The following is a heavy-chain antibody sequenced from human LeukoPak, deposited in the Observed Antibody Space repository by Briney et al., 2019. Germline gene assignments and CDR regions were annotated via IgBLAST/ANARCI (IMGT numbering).Heavy chain of an antibody. CDR3: AKCLTLPYGDPTYYYYYGMDV. CDR1: GFTFSSYA. V-gene: IGHV3-23*01. D-gene: IGHD4-17*01. CDR2: ISGSGGST. Sequence: GGSLRLSCAASGFTFSSYAMSWVRQAPGKGLEWVSAISGSGGSTYYADSVKGRFTISRDNSKNTLYLQMNSLGAEDTAVYYCAKCLTLPYGDPTYYYYYGMDVWGKGTTVTVSS. J-gene: IGHJ6*04.